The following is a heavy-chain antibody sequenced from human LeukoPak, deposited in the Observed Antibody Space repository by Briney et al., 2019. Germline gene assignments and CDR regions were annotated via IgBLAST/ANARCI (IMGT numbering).Heavy chain of an antibody. CDR1: GFTFSSYG. CDR2: IWYDGSYK. D-gene: IGHD6-13*01. J-gene: IGHJ4*02. V-gene: IGHV3-33*01. Sequence: PGGSLRLSCAASGFTFSSYGMHRVRQAPGKGLEWVAVIWYDGSYKYYADSVKGRFTISRDNSKNTLYLQMNSLRAEDTAVYYCARGLAAAASGYIDYWGQGTLVTVSS. CDR3: ARGLAAAASGYIDY.